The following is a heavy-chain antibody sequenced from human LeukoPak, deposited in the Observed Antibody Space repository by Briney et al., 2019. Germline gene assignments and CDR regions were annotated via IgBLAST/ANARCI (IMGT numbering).Heavy chain of an antibody. CDR3: ARDVEYSSNFDY. Sequence: GGSLRLSCAASVFTFSRDRMRWVPQTPGKGLEWVANIKQDGSEKYYVDSVKGRFTISRDNAKNSLYLQMNSLRAEDTAVYYCARDVEYSSNFDYWGQGTLVTVSS. J-gene: IGHJ4*02. CDR1: VFTFSRDR. D-gene: IGHD6-6*01. CDR2: IKQDGSEK. V-gene: IGHV3-7*01.